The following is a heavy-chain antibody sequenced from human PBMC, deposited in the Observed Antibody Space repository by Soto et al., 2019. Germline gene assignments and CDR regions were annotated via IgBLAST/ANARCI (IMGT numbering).Heavy chain of an antibody. D-gene: IGHD1-7*01. Sequence: QLQLQESSPGLVKPSETLSLTCTVSGGSISSSSYYWGWIRQPPGTGLEWVAIISYCGSTYYNPSLKSRVTISVDTSKNQFSLKLSSVTAADTAVYYCARRNYPYYFDYWGQGTLVTVSS. V-gene: IGHV4-39*01. CDR2: ISYCGST. CDR3: ARRNYPYYFDY. CDR1: GGSISSSSYY. J-gene: IGHJ4*02.